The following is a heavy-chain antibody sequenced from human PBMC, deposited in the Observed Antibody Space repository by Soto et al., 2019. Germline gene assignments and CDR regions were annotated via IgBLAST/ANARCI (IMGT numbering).Heavy chain of an antibody. CDR2: ISAYNGNT. D-gene: IGHD2-2*01. Sequence: QVQLVQSGAEVKQPGASVKVSCKASGYTFTSYGISWVRQAPGQGLEWMGWISAYNGNTNYAQKLQGRVSMTTDTSTSKAYMELRSLRSDDTAVYYCARSASMPQSDNWFDPWGQGTLVTASS. CDR3: ARSASMPQSDNWFDP. V-gene: IGHV1-18*01. J-gene: IGHJ5*02. CDR1: GYTFTSYG.